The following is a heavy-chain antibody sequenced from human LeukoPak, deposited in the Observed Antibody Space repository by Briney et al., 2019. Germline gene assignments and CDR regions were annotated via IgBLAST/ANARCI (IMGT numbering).Heavy chain of an antibody. Sequence: PGGFLRPSCAAAGFTSDSYAMHWGRKAPGKGLWWGSLISGDAGTTYYAYSVKGRFTISRDNIRTSHHLRMSLLSTEDTALYYSAKVGSSRSWRLVWYFDLWGRGTLVTVSS. J-gene: IGHJ2*01. CDR3: AKVGSSRSWRLVWYFDL. CDR1: GFTSDSYA. CDR2: ISGDAGTT. V-gene: IGHV3-43*02. D-gene: IGHD6-13*01.